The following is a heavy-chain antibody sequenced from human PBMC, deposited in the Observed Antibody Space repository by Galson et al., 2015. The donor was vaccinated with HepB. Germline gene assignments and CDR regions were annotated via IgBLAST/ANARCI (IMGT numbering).Heavy chain of an antibody. CDR3: AKATTYYYGSGSYS. CDR1: GFTFSSYA. V-gene: IGHV3-23*01. D-gene: IGHD3-10*01. Sequence: SLRLSCAASGFTFSSYAMSWVRQAPGKGLEWVSAISGSGGSTYYADSVKGRFTISRDNSKNTLYLQMNSLRAEDTAVYYCAKATTYYYGSGSYSWGQGTLVTVSS. CDR2: ISGSGGST. J-gene: IGHJ4*02.